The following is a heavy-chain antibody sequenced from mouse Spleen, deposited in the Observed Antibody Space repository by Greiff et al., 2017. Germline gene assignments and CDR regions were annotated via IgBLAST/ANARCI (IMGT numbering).Heavy chain of an antibody. D-gene: IGHD1-1*01. J-gene: IGHJ1*03. CDR2: ISSGSSTI. CDR1: GFTFSDYG. Sequence: EVKLMESGGGLVKPGGSLKLSCAASGFTFSDYGMHWVRQAPEKGLEWVAYISSGSSTIYYADTVKGRFTISRDNAKNTLFLQMTSLRSEDTAMYYCARPYYGSSWYFDVWGTGTTVTVSS. CDR3: ARPYYGSSWYFDV. V-gene: IGHV5-17*01.